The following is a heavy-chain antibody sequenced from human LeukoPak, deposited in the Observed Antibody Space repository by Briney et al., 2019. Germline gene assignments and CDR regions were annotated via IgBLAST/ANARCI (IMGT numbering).Heavy chain of an antibody. CDR2: ISWDSGSI. CDR1: GFTFSSYS. D-gene: IGHD5-12*01. Sequence: PGGSLRLSCAASGFTFSSYSMNWVRQVPGKGLEWVSGISWDSGSIGYADSVKGRFTISRDNAKNSLYLQMNSLRAGDTALYYCAKAPYSGYDTEPWFDPWGQGTLVTVSS. V-gene: IGHV3-9*01. J-gene: IGHJ5*02. CDR3: AKAPYSGYDTEPWFDP.